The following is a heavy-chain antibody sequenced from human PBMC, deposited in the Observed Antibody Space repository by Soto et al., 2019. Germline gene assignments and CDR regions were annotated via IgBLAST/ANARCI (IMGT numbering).Heavy chain of an antibody. D-gene: IGHD3-10*01. CDR3: AREGFDHDFGSESYYHPFDY. J-gene: IGHJ4*02. CDR1: GFSFKNYG. Sequence: PGGSLRLSCAASGFSFKNYGMHWVRQAPGKGLEWVAVIWFDGSNRLFADSVKGRFTISRDDSKNTVDLQMNSLRVEDTAVYYCAREGFDHDFGSESYYHPFDYWGQG. CDR2: IWFDGSNR. V-gene: IGHV3-33*01.